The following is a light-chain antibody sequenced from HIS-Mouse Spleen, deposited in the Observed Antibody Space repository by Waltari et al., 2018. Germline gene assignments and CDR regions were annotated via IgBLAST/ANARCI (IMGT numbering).Light chain of an antibody. CDR3: QAWDSSAGV. V-gene: IGLV3-1*01. CDR1: KLGDKY. Sequence: SYELTQPPSVSVSPGQTASITCSGDKLGDKYACCYQQKPGQSPVLVIYQNSKRTSGIPERFSGSNSGNTATLTISGTQAMDEADYYCQAWDSSAGVFGGGTKLTVL. J-gene: IGLJ3*02. CDR2: QNS.